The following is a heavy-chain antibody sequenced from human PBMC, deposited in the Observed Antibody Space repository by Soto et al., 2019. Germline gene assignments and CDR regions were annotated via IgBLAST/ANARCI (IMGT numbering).Heavy chain of an antibody. CDR1: GFTFSSYA. V-gene: IGHV3-30-3*01. CDR2: ISYDGSNK. Sequence: GGSLRLSCAASGFTFSSYAMHWFRQAPGKGLEWVAVISYDGSNKYYADSVKGRFTISRDNSKNTLYLQMNSLRAEDTAVYYCAREYYDFWSGYSNYGMDVWGQGTTVTVSS. CDR3: AREYYDFWSGYSNYGMDV. D-gene: IGHD3-3*01. J-gene: IGHJ6*02.